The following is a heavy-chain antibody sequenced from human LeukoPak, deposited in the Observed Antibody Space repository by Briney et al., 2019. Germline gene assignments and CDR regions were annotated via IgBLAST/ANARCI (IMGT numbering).Heavy chain of an antibody. CDR3: TRSCSSTSWGYDY. J-gene: IGHJ4*02. V-gene: IGHV3-49*03. CDR2: IRSKAYGGTT. Sequence: GGSLRLSCTASGFTFGDYAMSWFRQAPGKGREWVGFIRSKAYGGTTEYAASVKGRFTISRDDSKSIAYLQMNSLKTEDTAVSYCTRSCSSTSWGYDYWGQGTLVTVSS. CDR1: GFTFGDYA. D-gene: IGHD2-2*01.